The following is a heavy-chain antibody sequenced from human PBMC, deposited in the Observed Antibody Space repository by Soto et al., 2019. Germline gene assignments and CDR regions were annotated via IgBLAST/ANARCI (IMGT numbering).Heavy chain of an antibody. Sequence: SGPTLVNPTQTLTLTCTFSGFSLSSSGVGVGWFRQPSGKALVWLALFYWNDDKRYSPSLKSRLTITKDTSKNQVVLTITNMDPVDTATYYCSHRQLPMWNVEAFDIWGQGTMLTVSS. CDR2: FYWNDDK. V-gene: IGHV2-5*01. D-gene: IGHD1-1*01. CDR1: GFSLSSSGVG. J-gene: IGHJ3*02. CDR3: SHRQLPMWNVEAFDI.